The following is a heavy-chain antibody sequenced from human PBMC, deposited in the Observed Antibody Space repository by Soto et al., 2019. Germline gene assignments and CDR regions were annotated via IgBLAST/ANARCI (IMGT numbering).Heavy chain of an antibody. V-gene: IGHV1-46*01. J-gene: IGHJ4*02. CDR1: GYNFPRNY. CDR2: INPSGDST. D-gene: IGHD2-15*01. Sequence: QVQLVQSGAEVKRPGASVRVSCKASGYNFPRNYIHWVRQAPGQGLEWLGVINPSGDSTNFARNFQGRDTLTTDTATSTAYMELRSQTWEDTAIYFCGRSIGRAVDSGGWWANYVDSGGQGTLVTVSP. CDR3: GRSIGRAVDSGGWWANYVDS.